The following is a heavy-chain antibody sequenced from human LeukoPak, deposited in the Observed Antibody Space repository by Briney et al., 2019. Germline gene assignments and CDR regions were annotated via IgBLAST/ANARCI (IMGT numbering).Heavy chain of an antibody. CDR1: GFTFSSHW. CDR3: ARGYYDSNDSNRSNWFDP. D-gene: IGHD3-22*01. J-gene: IGHJ5*02. CDR2: LNTDGSST. Sequence: GGSLRLSCAASGFTFSSHWMHWVRQAPGKGLVWVSRLNTDGSSTVYADSVKSRFTISRDNAKNTLYLQMNSLRAEDTAVYYCARGYYDSNDSNRSNWFDPWGQGTLVTVSS. V-gene: IGHV3-74*01.